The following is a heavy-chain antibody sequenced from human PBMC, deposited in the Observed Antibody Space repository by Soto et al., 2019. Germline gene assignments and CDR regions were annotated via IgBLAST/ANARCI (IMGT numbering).Heavy chain of an antibody. CDR2: INHSGST. D-gene: IGHD2-21*02. CDR1: GGSFSGYY. V-gene: IGHV4-34*01. CDR3: ARVYCGGDCPSCYFDL. J-gene: IGHJ2*01. Sequence: PSETLSLTCAVYGGSFSGYYWSWVRQPPGKGLEWIGEINHSGSTNYNPSLKSRVTISVDTSKNQFSLKLSSVTAADTAVYYCARVYCGGDCPSCYFDLWGRGT.